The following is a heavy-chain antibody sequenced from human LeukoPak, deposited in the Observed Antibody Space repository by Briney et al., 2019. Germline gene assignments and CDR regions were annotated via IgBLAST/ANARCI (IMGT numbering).Heavy chain of an antibody. CDR2: IKQDGSEK. CDR1: GFTFSSYW. Sequence: GGSLRLSCAASGFTFSSYWMSWVRQAPGKGLEWVANIKQDGSEKYYVDSVKGRFTISRDNAKNSLYLQMNSLRAEDTAVYYCARERGAAAGLFDSWGQGTLVTVSS. D-gene: IGHD6-13*01. V-gene: IGHV3-7*01. J-gene: IGHJ4*02. CDR3: ARERGAAAGLFDS.